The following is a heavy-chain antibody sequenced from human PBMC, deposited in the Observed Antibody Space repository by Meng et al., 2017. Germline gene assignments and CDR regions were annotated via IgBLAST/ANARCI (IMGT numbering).Heavy chain of an antibody. CDR3: ASSGYSYGYRFDY. Sequence: QVQLQEGGAGLLKPSETLSLTCAVYGGSFSGYYWSWIRQPPGKGLEWIGEINHSGSTNYNPSLKSRVTISVDTSKNQFSLKRSSVTAADTAVYYCASSGYSYGYRFDYWGQGTLVTVSS. J-gene: IGHJ4*02. D-gene: IGHD5-18*01. CDR1: GGSFSGYY. V-gene: IGHV4-34*01. CDR2: INHSGST.